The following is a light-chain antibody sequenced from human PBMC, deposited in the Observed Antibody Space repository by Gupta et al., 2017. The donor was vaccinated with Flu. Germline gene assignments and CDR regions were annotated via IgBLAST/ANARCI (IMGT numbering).Light chain of an antibody. CDR1: SSDVGNYNY. Sequence: SVAISCTGTSSDVGNYNYVSWYQQHPGKAPKLMIYGVTERPSGVPDRFSGSKSGNTASLTISGLQAEDEADYYCCSYAGTFTFVFGGGTKLTVL. CDR3: CSYAGTFTFV. V-gene: IGLV2-11*01. J-gene: IGLJ2*01. CDR2: GVT.